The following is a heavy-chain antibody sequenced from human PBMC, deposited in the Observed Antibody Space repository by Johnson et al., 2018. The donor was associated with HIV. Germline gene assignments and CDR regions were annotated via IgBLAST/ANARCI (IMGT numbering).Heavy chain of an antibody. CDR2: ISYDGSNK. D-gene: IGHD1-26*01. CDR3: ARASGFDM. Sequence: QVQLVESGGGVVQPGRSLRLSCAASGFTFSSYGIHWVRQAPGKGLEWVAVISYDGSNKKYADSVKGRLIISRDNVNNSLYLQMNSLRVDDTAVYYCARASGFDMWGQGTMVTVSS. V-gene: IGHV3-33*05. J-gene: IGHJ3*02. CDR1: GFTFSSYG.